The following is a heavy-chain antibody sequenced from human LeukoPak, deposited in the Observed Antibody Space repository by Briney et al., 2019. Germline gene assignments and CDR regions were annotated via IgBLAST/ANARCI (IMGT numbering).Heavy chain of an antibody. J-gene: IGHJ5*02. CDR2: INHSGST. CDR3: ARNGSPQLWFDP. D-gene: IGHD1-26*01. CDR1: GGSFSGYY. Sequence: SETLSLTCAVYGGSFSGYYWSWIRQPPGKGLEWIGEINHSGSTNYNPSLKSRVTISVDTSKNQFSLKLSSVTAADTAVYYCARNGSPQLWFDPWGQGTLVTVSS. V-gene: IGHV4-34*01.